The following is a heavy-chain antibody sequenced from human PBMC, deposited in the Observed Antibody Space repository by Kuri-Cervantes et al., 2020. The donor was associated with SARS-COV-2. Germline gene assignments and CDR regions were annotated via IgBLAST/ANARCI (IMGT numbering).Heavy chain of an antibody. CDR3: TRGGDYVDH. V-gene: IGHV3-48*02. CDR1: GFTLNDYG. Sequence: GGSLRLSCAASGFTLNDYGMNWVRLAPGRGLEWVSYISNTAGTIYYADSVKGRFTISRDDAKNLLFLQMNSLRDEDTAVYYCTRGGDYVDHWGQGALVTVSS. CDR2: ISNTAGTI. J-gene: IGHJ4*02.